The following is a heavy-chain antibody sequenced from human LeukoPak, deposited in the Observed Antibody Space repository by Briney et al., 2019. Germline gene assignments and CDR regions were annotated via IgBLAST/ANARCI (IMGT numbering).Heavy chain of an antibody. CDR2: ISSSSSYI. CDR3: ARDDGDGYNYGFDY. D-gene: IGHD5-24*01. Sequence: PGGSLRLSCAASGFTFSSYSMNWVRQAPGKGLEGVSSISSSSSYIYYADSVKGRFTISRDNAKNSLYLQMNSLRAEDTAVYYCARDDGDGYNYGFDYWGQGTLVTVSS. CDR1: GFTFSSYS. J-gene: IGHJ4*02. V-gene: IGHV3-21*01.